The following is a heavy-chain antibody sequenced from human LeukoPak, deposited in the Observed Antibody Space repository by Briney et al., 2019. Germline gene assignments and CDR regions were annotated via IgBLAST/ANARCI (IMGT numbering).Heavy chain of an antibody. J-gene: IGHJ3*02. CDR1: GGSISSYY. CDR2: IYYSGST. V-gene: IGHV4-59*01. D-gene: IGHD3-10*01. CDR3: ARWEFDAFDI. Sequence: PSETLSLTCTVSGGSISSYYWSWIRQPPGKGLEWIGYIYYSGSTNCNPSLKSRVTISVDTSKNQFSLKLSSVTAADTAVYYCARWEFDAFDIWGQGTMVTVSS.